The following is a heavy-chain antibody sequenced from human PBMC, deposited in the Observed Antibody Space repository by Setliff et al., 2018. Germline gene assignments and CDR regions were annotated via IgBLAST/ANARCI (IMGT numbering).Heavy chain of an antibody. CDR3: ARDLLRLYSGYEGAFDI. CDR2: INPSGGST. V-gene: IGHV1-46*01. Sequence: ASVKVSCKASGYTFTSYYMHWVRQAPAQGLEWMGIINPSGGSTSYAQKFQGRVTMTRDTSTSTVYMELSSLRSEDTAVYYCARDLLRLYSGYEGAFDIWGQGTMVTVSS. J-gene: IGHJ3*02. CDR1: GYTFTSYY. D-gene: IGHD5-12*01.